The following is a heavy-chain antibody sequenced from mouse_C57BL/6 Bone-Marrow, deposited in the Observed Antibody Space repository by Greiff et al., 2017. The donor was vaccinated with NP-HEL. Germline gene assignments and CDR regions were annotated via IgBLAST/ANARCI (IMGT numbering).Heavy chain of an antibody. CDR1: GYTFTNYW. CDR3: AISYDGYLFAY. V-gene: IGHV1-63*01. Sequence: VQLQQSGAELVRPGTSVKMSCKASGYTFTNYWIGWAKQRPGHGLEWIGDIYPGGGYTNYNEKFKGKATLTADKSSSTAYMQFSSLTSEDSAIYYCAISYDGYLFAYWGQGTLVTVSA. J-gene: IGHJ3*01. D-gene: IGHD2-3*01. CDR2: IYPGGGYT.